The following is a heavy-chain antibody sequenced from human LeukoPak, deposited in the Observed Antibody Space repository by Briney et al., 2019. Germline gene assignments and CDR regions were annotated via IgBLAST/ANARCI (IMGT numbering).Heavy chain of an antibody. D-gene: IGHD3-22*01. CDR1: GFTFSSYS. V-gene: IGHV3-21*01. CDR3: ATSLLRRPYYYGMHV. CDR2: ISSSSSYI. J-gene: IGHJ6*02. Sequence: GGSLRLSCAASGFTFSSYSMNWVRQAPGKGLEWVSSISSSSSYIYYADSVKGRFTISRDNAKNSLYLQMNSLRAEDTAVYYCATSLLRRPYYYGMHVWGQGTTVTVSS.